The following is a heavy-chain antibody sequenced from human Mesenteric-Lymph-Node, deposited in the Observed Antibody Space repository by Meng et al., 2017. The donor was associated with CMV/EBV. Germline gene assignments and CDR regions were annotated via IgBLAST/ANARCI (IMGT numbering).Heavy chain of an antibody. CDR2: LYSSGTT. CDR1: GSSIDSRGSY. D-gene: IGHD3-10*01. CDR3: ATPTSGSYLGALDY. Sequence: SGSSIDSRGSYWVWFPQPPGKGLEWIGSLYSSGTTSSSPSLKPRVSISVDTSKNQFSLKLSSVTAADTAVYYCATPTSGSYLGALDYWGQGTLVTVSS. J-gene: IGHJ4*02. V-gene: IGHV4-39*01.